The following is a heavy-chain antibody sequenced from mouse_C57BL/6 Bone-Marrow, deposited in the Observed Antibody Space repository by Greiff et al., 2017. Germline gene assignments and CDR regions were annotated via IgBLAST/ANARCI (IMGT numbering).Heavy chain of an antibody. CDR2: IDPEDGET. CDR3: ARWDYDGAWFAY. J-gene: IGHJ3*01. V-gene: IGHV14-2*01. CDR1: GFNIKDYY. Sequence: VHVKQSGAELVKPGASVKLSCTASGFNIKDYYMHWVKQRTEQGLEWIGRIDPEDGETKYAPKFQGKATITADTSSNTAYLQLISLTSEDTAVYYCARWDYDGAWFAYWGQGTLVTVSA. D-gene: IGHD2-4*01.